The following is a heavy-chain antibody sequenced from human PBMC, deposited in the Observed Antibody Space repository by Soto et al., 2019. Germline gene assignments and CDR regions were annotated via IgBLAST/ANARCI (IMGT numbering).Heavy chain of an antibody. J-gene: IGHJ4*02. V-gene: IGHV3-33*01. CDR1: GFTFSSYG. D-gene: IGHD2-15*01. CDR3: ARDSCSGGSCYWHYFDY. Sequence: QVQLVESGGGVVQPGRSLRLSCAASGFTFSSYGMHWGRQAPGKGLEWVAIIWYDGSNKYYADSVKGRFTISRDNSKNTLYLQMNSLRAEDTAVYYCARDSCSGGSCYWHYFDYWGQGTLVTVSS. CDR2: IWYDGSNK.